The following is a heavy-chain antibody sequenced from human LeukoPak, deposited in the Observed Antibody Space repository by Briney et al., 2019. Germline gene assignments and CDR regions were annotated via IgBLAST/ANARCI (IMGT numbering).Heavy chain of an antibody. CDR1: GGSVSSSSYY. J-gene: IGHJ4*02. V-gene: IGHV4-39*01. D-gene: IGHD6-25*01. Sequence: SETLSLTCTVSGGSVSSSSYYWGWIRQPPGKGLEWVGCIYNSGSTNYDPSLKSRVTISVDTSKNQVSLKVNSVTAADTAVYYCARRGSSGRSFDYWGQGTLVIVSS. CDR3: ARRGSSGRSFDY. CDR2: IYNSGST.